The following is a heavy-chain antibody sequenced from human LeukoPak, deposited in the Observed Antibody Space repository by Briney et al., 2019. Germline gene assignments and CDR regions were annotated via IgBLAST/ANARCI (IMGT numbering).Heavy chain of an antibody. CDR3: ARRLTQYDCFDP. D-gene: IGHD2-2*01. Sequence: SQTLSLTCAISGDSVSSNSVNWNWIRQSPSKGLEWLGRTYYRSTWYNDYAVSVRGRITVNPDTSKNQFSLHLNSVTPEDTAVYYCARRLTQYDCFDPWGQGILVTVSS. V-gene: IGHV6-1*01. CDR1: GDSVSSNSVN. CDR2: TYYRSTWYN. J-gene: IGHJ5*02.